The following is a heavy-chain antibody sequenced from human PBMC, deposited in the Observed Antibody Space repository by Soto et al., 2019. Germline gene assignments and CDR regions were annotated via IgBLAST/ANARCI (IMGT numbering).Heavy chain of an antibody. CDR1: GGSISSAAYY. Sequence: QVQLQESGPGLVKPSQTLSLTCTVSGGSISSAAYYWSWIRQHPGKDLEWIGYISHSGSTYYNPSLDSRVIISVDTSKNQFSLSLTSVTAADTAVYYCAREYTYGSNFFDCWGQGALVTVSS. V-gene: IGHV4-31*03. J-gene: IGHJ4*02. CDR3: AREYTYGSNFFDC. CDR2: ISHSGST. D-gene: IGHD5-18*01.